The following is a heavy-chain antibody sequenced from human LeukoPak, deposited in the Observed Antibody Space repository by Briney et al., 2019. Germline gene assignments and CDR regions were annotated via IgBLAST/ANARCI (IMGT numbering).Heavy chain of an antibody. CDR1: GYTFTVYY. CDR2: INPNSGGT. D-gene: IGHD3-10*01. CDR3: ASPLTMVRGVIITWLGY. V-gene: IGHV1-2*02. J-gene: IGHJ4*02. Sequence: ASVTVSFKASGYTFTVYYMHWVRQAPGQGLEWMGWINPNSGGTNYAQKFQGRVTMTRDTSISTAYMELSRLRSDDTAVYYCASPLTMVRGVIITWLGYGGQGTLVTVSS.